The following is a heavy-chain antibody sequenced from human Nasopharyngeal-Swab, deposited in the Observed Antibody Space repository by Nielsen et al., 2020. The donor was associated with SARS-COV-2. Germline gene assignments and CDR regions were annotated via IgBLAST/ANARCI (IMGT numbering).Heavy chain of an antibody. CDR2: IESDGTT. Sequence: GGSLRLSCAASGITVSDNYMTWVRQVPGKGLEWVSLIESDGTTYYSDSVRGRSTISRDNAKNIVFLQMNSLGVEDTALYYCARDNRLQLWLRFYGLDVWGQGTTVTVSS. J-gene: IGHJ6*02. V-gene: IGHV3-66*01. CDR1: GITVSDNY. D-gene: IGHD5-18*01. CDR3: ARDNRLQLWLRFYGLDV.